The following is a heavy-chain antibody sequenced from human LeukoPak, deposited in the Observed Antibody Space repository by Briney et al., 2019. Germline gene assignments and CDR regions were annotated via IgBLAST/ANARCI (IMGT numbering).Heavy chain of an antibody. J-gene: IGHJ1*01. CDR1: GFTFSSYA. CDR3: AKDGGYYAEYFQH. CDR2: ISGSGGST. D-gene: IGHD3-22*01. Sequence: GGSLRLSCAASGFTFSSYAMSWVRQALGKGLEWLSAISGSGGSTYYADSVKGRFAISRDNSKNTLYLQMNSLRAEDTAVYYCAKDGGYYAEYFQHWGQGTLVTVSS. V-gene: IGHV3-23*01.